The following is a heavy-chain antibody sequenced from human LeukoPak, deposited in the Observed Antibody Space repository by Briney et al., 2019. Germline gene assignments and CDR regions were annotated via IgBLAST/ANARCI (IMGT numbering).Heavy chain of an antibody. CDR2: IHYSGST. CDR1: GGSISSYY. J-gene: IGHJ4*02. CDR3: ARDAADGYNDY. Sequence: PSETLSLTCTVSGGSISSYYWSWIRQPPGKGLEWIGYIHYSGSTNYNPSLKSRVTISVDTSKNQSSLKLSSVTAADMAVYYCARDAADGYNDYWGQGTLVTVSS. V-gene: IGHV4-59*01. D-gene: IGHD5-24*01.